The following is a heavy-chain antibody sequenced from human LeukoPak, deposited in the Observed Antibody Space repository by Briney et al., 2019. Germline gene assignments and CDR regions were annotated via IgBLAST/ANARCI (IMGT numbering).Heavy chain of an antibody. CDR2: IYYSGST. J-gene: IGHJ4*02. Sequence: KPSETLSLTCTVSVGSISSSSYYWGWIRQPPGKGLGWIGSIYYSGSTYYNPSLKSRVTISVDTSKNQFSLKLSSVTAADTAVYYCARHCTNGVCYTDFDYWGQGTLVTVSS. V-gene: IGHV4-39*01. D-gene: IGHD2-8*01. CDR1: VGSISSSSYY. CDR3: ARHCTNGVCYTDFDY.